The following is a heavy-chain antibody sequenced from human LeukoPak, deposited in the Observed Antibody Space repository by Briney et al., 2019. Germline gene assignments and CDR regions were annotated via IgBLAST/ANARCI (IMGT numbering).Heavy chain of an antibody. D-gene: IGHD6-19*01. Sequence: SETLSLTCTVSGGSISSRSLYWGWIRQPPGKGLEWIGSISDSGSTYYNPSLKSRVVISVDTSKNQLSLQLSSVTAADTAVYSCARTAGVAVAGSRQYFDYWGQGTLVTVSS. J-gene: IGHJ4*02. CDR3: ARTAGVAVAGSRQYFDY. CDR1: GGSISSRSLY. V-gene: IGHV4-39*01. CDR2: ISDSGST.